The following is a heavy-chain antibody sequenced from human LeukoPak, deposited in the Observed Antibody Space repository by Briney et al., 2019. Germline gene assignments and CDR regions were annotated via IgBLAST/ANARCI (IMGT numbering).Heavy chain of an antibody. V-gene: IGHV1-69*04. CDR2: IIPIIGIA. J-gene: IGHJ1*01. Sequence: SVKVSCKPSGGTFSIYAISCVPQAPGQGLEWRGRIIPIIGIANSAQKFQGRVTITADKSTSTAYMELSSLRSEDTAVYYCARDLSCSSTSCSPNFQHWGQGTLVTVSS. CDR1: GGTFSIYA. D-gene: IGHD2-2*01. CDR3: ARDLSCSSTSCSPNFQH.